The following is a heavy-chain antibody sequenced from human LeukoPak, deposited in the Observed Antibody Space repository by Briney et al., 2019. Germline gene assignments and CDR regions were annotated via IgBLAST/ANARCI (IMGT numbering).Heavy chain of an antibody. V-gene: IGHV4-59*12. J-gene: IGHJ5*01. CDR3: ARDRKLTGYYAPWFDS. CDR1: GGSISSYY. Sequence: SETLSLTCTVSGGSISSYYWSWIRQPPGEGLEWIGYIYYSGSTKYNPSLKSRVTISVDTSKNQFSLKLSSVTAADTAVYYCARDRKLTGYYAPWFDSWGQGTLVTVSS. CDR2: IYYSGST. D-gene: IGHD3-9*01.